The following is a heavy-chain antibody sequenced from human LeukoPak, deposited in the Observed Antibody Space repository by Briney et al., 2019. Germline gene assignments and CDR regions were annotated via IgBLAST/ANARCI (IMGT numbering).Heavy chain of an antibody. J-gene: IGHJ2*01. CDR3: AKDRHYYDSSGYYYWNFDL. CDR2: ISGSGGST. Sequence: GGSLRLSCAASGFTFSSYAMSWVRQAPGKGLEWVSAISGSGGSTYYADSVKGRFTISRDNSKNTLYLQMNRLRAEDTAVYYCAKDRHYYDSSGYYYWNFDLWGRGTLVTVSS. CDR1: GFTFSSYA. D-gene: IGHD3-22*01. V-gene: IGHV3-23*01.